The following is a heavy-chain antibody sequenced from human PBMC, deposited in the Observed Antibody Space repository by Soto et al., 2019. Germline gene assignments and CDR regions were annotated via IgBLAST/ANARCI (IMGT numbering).Heavy chain of an antibody. V-gene: IGHV1-2*04. Sequence: ASVKVSCKASGYTFTGYYMHWVRQAPGQGLEWMGWINPNSGGTNYAQKFQGWVTMTRDTSISTAYMELSRLRSDDTAVYYCARGEYCSGGSCSRVDVFDIGGKGKMVTVS. CDR2: INPNSGGT. D-gene: IGHD2-15*01. J-gene: IGHJ3*02. CDR1: GYTFTGYY. CDR3: ARGEYCSGGSCSRVDVFDI.